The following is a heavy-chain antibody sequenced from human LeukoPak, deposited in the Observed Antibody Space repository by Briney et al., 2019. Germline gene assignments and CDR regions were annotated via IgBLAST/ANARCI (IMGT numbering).Heavy chain of an antibody. CDR2: IYAGNSDT. CDR1: GYTFTTSW. V-gene: IGHV5-51*01. Sequence: GESLKISCQGFGYTFTTSWIGWVRQLPGKGLEWMAIIYAGNSDTKYSPSFQGQVSISTDRSITTAYLQWSSLQASDTAIYYCAILNHPDGRVYWGQGTLVTVSS. D-gene: IGHD5-24*01. J-gene: IGHJ4*02. CDR3: AILNHPDGRVY.